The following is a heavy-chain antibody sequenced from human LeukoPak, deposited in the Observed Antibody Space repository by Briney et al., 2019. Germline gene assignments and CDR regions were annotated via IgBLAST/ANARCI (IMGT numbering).Heavy chain of an antibody. CDR3: ARATGRVVRGITWRYFDY. D-gene: IGHD3-10*01. CDR2: ISTYSGNT. J-gene: IGHJ4*02. Sequence: ASGKVSCKASGYTFTSYGITWVRQAPGQGLEWMGWISTYSGNTNYAQKLQGRVTMTTDTSTSTAYMELRSLRSDDTAVYYCARATGRVVRGITWRYFDYWGQGTLVTVSS. V-gene: IGHV1-18*01. CDR1: GYTFTSYG.